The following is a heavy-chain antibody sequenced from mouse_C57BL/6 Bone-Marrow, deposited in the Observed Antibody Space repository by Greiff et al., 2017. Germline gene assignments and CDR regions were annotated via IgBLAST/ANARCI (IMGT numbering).Heavy chain of an antibody. J-gene: IGHJ3*01. Sequence: VQLQQSGAELARPGASVKLSCTASGYTFTSYGISWVKQRTGQGLEWIGEIYPRSGNTYYNEKFKGKATLTADKSSSTAYMELRSLTSEDCAVYFCARPYYYGSTSSAWFAYWGQGTLVTVSA. CDR2: IYPRSGNT. V-gene: IGHV1-81*01. CDR3: ARPYYYGSTSSAWFAY. D-gene: IGHD1-1*01. CDR1: GYTFTSYG.